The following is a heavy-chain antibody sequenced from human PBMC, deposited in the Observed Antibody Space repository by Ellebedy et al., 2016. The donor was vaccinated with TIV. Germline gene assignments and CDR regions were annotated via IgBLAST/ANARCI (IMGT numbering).Heavy chain of an antibody. CDR3: AGNYAAYFDY. J-gene: IGHJ4*02. CDR2: IYYSGST. D-gene: IGHD4-11*01. V-gene: IGHV4-59*08. Sequence: GSLRLSCTVSGGSISSYYWSWIRQPPGKGLEWIGHIYYSGSTNYNPSLKSRVTISVDTSKNQFSLKLSSVTAADTAVYYCAGNYAAYFDYWGQGSLVTVSS. CDR1: GGSISSYY.